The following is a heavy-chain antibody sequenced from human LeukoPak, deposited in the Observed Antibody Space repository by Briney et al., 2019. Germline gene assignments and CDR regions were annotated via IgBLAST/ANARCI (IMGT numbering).Heavy chain of an antibody. CDR2: IYHSGST. D-gene: IGHD1-26*01. Sequence: SETLSLTCAISGGSISSNNWWSWVRQPPGKGLEWIGEIYHSGSTNYNPSLKSRVTISVDTSKNQFSLKLSSVTAADTAVYYCARDKYSGSYFLDAFDIWGQGTMVTVSS. CDR1: GGSISSNNW. CDR3: ARDKYSGSYFLDAFDI. V-gene: IGHV4-4*02. J-gene: IGHJ3*02.